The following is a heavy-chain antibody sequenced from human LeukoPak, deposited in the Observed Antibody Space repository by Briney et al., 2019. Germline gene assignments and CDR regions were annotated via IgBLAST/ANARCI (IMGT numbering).Heavy chain of an antibody. CDR3: AGEWLGPIDY. Sequence: SETLSLTCTVSGGSISSGSYYWSWIRQPAGKGLEWIGRIYTSGSTNYHPSLKSRVTISVDTSKNQFSLKLSSVTAADTAVYYCAGEWLGPIDYWGQGTLVTVSS. V-gene: IGHV4-61*02. CDR2: IYTSGST. D-gene: IGHD6-19*01. J-gene: IGHJ4*02. CDR1: GGSISSGSYY.